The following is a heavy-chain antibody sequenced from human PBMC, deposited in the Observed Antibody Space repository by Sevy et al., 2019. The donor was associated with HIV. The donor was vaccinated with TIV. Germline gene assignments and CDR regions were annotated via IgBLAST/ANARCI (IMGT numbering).Heavy chain of an antibody. CDR3: ARDDGNYYFHY. J-gene: IGHJ4*02. CDR2: IKQDAGQK. D-gene: IGHD1-7*01. Sequence: GGSLRLSCAASGFTFSKYWMGWVRQAPGKGLEWVANIKQDAGQKHYVDSVKGRFTISRDNAKNSLFLQMNSLRAEDTAVYFCARDDGNYYFHYWGQGTLATVSS. CDR1: GFTFSKYW. V-gene: IGHV3-7*01.